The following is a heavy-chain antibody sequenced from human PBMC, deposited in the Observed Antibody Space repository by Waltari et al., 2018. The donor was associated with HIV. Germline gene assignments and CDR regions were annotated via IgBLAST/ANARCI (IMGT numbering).Heavy chain of an antibody. CDR3: ARCVSSTTPRDYSYYGLDV. Sequence: QVELVQSGAEVKKPGASVKVSCKASGYTFTDNYIHWARQAPGRGLEWMEWIKLKTCGTKHAQEFQGRVTITTETSMSTVYMWVSRLTSDDTAGYYCARCVSSTTPRDYSYYGLDVWRQVTTVTDS. V-gene: IGHV1-2*02. J-gene: IGHJ6*02. D-gene: IGHD2-2*01. CDR2: IKLKTCGT. CDR1: GYTFTDNY.